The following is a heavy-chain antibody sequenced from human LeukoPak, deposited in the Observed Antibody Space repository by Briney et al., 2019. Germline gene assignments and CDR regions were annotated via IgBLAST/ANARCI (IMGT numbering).Heavy chain of an antibody. CDR3: AREEYGGYYSWFDP. D-gene: IGHD3-22*01. V-gene: IGHV4-61*02. Sequence: PSETLSLTCTVSGGSISSSSYYWGWIRQPAGKGLEWIGRIYTSGSTNYNPSLKSRVTISVDTSKNQFSLKLSSVTAADTAVYYCAREEYGGYYSWFDPWGQGTLVTVSS. J-gene: IGHJ5*02. CDR2: IYTSGST. CDR1: GGSISSSSYY.